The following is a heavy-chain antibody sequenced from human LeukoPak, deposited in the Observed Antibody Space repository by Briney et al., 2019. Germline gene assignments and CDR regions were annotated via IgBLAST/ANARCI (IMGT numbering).Heavy chain of an antibody. V-gene: IGHV3-30*03. CDR2: ISHDGSDK. D-gene: IGHD6-13*01. J-gene: IGHJ4*02. Sequence: PGGSLRLSCAASGFSFSSSGMHWVRQAPGKGLEWVAVISHDGSDKYYADSVKGRFTISRDNSKNTLYLQMNSLRAEDTAVHYCARDRSSTWSFDFWGQGTLVTVSS. CDR3: ARDRSSTWSFDF. CDR1: GFSFSSSG.